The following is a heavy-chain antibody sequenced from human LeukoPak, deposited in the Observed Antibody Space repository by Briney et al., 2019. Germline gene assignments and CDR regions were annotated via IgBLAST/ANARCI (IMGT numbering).Heavy chain of an antibody. CDR2: IYYSGST. Sequence: SATLSLTCTVSGGSISSYYWSWIRQPPGKGLEWIGYIYYSGSTNYNPSLKSRVTISVDTSKNQFSLKLSSVTAADTAEYYCAREPYGSGTFDYWGQGTLVTVSA. CDR1: GGSISSYY. V-gene: IGHV4-59*01. J-gene: IGHJ4*02. CDR3: AREPYGSGTFDY. D-gene: IGHD3-10*01.